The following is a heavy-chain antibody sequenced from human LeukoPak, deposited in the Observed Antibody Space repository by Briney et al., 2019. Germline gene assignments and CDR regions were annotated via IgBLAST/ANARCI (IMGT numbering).Heavy chain of an antibody. J-gene: IGHJ6*03. V-gene: IGHV4-34*01. CDR1: GGSFSGYY. D-gene: IGHD3-10*01. Sequence: PSETLSLTCAVYGGSFSGYYWSWIRQRPGKGREWIGEINHSGSTNYNPSLKSRVTISVDTSKNQFSLKLSSVTAADTAVYYCARGDYYGSGLYYYYYMDVWGKGPRSPSP. CDR2: INHSGST. CDR3: ARGDYYGSGLYYYYYMDV.